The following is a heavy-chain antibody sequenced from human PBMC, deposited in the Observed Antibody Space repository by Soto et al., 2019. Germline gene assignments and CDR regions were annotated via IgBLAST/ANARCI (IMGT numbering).Heavy chain of an antibody. D-gene: IGHD2-21*01. CDR2: ISSSGST. J-gene: IGHJ5*02. Sequence: PSETLSLTCTVSGDSIGGVGYWSWIRQFPGRGLEWIGCISSSGSTYYNPALNNRISLSLDTSQNQFSLKLLSVTAADTAIYYCAGSGVSCIVIPSDLFASRAQGTLV. CDR1: GDSIGGVGY. V-gene: IGHV4-31*03. CDR3: AGSGVSCIVIPSDLFAS.